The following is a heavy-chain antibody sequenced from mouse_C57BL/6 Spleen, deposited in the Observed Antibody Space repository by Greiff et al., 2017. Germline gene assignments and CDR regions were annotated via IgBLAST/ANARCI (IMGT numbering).Heavy chain of an antibody. V-gene: IGHV5-4*01. D-gene: IGHD2-4*01. CDR1: GFTFSSYA. J-gene: IGHJ2*01. CDR2: ISAGGSYT. Sequence: EVKLMESGGGLVKPGGSLKLSCAASGFTFSSYAMSWVRQTPEKRLEWVATISAGGSYTYYPDNVKGRFTISRDNAKNNLYLQMSHLTSEDTAMYYCARERFYDYDVRGYYFDYWGQGTTLTVSS. CDR3: ARERFYDYDVRGYYFDY.